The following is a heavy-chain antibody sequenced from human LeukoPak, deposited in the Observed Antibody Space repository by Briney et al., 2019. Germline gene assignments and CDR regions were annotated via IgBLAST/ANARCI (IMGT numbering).Heavy chain of an antibody. J-gene: IGHJ4*02. D-gene: IGHD3-9*01. CDR2: ISSSGSTI. Sequence: PGGSLRLSCAASGFTFSSYEMNWVRQAPGEGLEWVSYISSSGSTIYYADSVKGRFTISRDNAKNSLYLQMNSLRAEDTAVYYCARDHPSDILTGYYPFDYWGQGTLVTVSS. V-gene: IGHV3-48*03. CDR3: ARDHPSDILTGYYPFDY. CDR1: GFTFSSYE.